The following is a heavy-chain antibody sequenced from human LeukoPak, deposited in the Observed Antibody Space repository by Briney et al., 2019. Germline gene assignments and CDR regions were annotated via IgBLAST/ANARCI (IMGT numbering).Heavy chain of an antibody. CDR1: GYSFTSYW. CDR3: ARQKYYDFWSGGSYYYMDV. J-gene: IGHJ6*03. CDR2: NYPGDSDT. Sequence: GEALKISSKGCGYSFTSYWIGWVRQMPGKGLGWVGINYPGDSDTRYSTSLQGLVTISADKSISTAYLQWSSLKASDTAMYYCARQKYYDFWSGGSYYYMDVWGKGTTVTVSS. V-gene: IGHV5-51*01. D-gene: IGHD3-3*01.